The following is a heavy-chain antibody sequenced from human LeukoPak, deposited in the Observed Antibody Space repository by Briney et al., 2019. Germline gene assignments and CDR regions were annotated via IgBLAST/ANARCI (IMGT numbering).Heavy chain of an antibody. D-gene: IGHD5-12*01. CDR1: GCSISSYY. Sequence: SETLSLTCTVPGCSISSYYWSSIRQPPGKGLEWIGYIYYSGSTNYSPSLKSRVTISVDTSKNQFSLKLSSVTAADTAVYYCARHVDIVATMFDYWGQGTLVTVSS. V-gene: IGHV4-59*08. J-gene: IGHJ4*02. CDR3: ARHVDIVATMFDY. CDR2: IYYSGST.